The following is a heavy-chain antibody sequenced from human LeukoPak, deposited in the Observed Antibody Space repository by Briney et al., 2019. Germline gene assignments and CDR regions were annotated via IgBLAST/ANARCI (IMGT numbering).Heavy chain of an antibody. CDR1: GGTFSSYA. J-gene: IGHJ4*02. D-gene: IGHD5-18*01. CDR3: ARVDTAIAFDY. Sequence: SVKVSCKASGGTFSSYAISWVRQAPGQGLEWMGRIIPIFGIANYAQKFQGRVTITADKSTSTAYMELSSLRSEDTAVYYCARVDTAIAFDYWGQGTLVTVSP. CDR2: IIPIFGIA. V-gene: IGHV1-69*04.